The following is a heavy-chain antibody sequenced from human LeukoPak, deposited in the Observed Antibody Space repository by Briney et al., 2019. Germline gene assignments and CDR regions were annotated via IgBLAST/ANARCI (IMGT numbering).Heavy chain of an antibody. CDR1: GFTFKSAS. CDR2: IGHFAGDI. D-gene: IGHD1-1*01. CDR3: ARDPYTGSMFGY. Sequence: GGSLRLSCVATGFTFKSASMSWVRQAPGKGLEWVAFIGHFAGDIFYADSVKGRFNISRDDAKDSVYLQMNSLRVDDTAVYFCARDPYTGSMFGYWGHGTLVTVSS. J-gene: IGHJ4*01. V-gene: IGHV3-21*01.